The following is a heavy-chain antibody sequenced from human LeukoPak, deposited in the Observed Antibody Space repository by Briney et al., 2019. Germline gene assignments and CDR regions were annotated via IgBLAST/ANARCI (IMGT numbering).Heavy chain of an antibody. J-gene: IGHJ4*02. CDR3: ARVWSGYYFDY. CDR1: GYTFTSYG. Sequence: ASVKVSCKASGYTFTSYGISWVRQAPGQELEWMGWISAYNGDTNYAQKLQGRVTMTTDTSTSTAYMELRSLRSDDTAVYYCARVWSGYYFDYWGQGTLVTVSP. D-gene: IGHD3-3*01. CDR2: ISAYNGDT. V-gene: IGHV1-18*01.